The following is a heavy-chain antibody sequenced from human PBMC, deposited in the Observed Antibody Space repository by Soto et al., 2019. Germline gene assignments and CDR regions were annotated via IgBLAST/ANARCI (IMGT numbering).Heavy chain of an antibody. Sequence: GGSLRLSCAASGFTFSDYYMSWIRQAPGKGLEWVSYISSSGSTIYYADSVKGRFTISRDNAKNSLYLQMNSLRAEDTAVYYCARDYYDILTGYYYYGMDVWGQGTTVTVSS. CDR3: ARDYYDILTGYYYYGMDV. CDR1: GFTFSDYY. D-gene: IGHD3-9*01. J-gene: IGHJ6*02. CDR2: ISSSGSTI. V-gene: IGHV3-11*01.